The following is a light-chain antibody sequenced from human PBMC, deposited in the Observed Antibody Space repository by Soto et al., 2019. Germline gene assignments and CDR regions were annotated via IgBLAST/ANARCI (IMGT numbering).Light chain of an antibody. CDR1: SNDVGGYNY. CDR2: EVS. V-gene: IGLV2-14*01. Sequence: QSALTQPASVSGSPGQSITISCTGTSNDVGGYNYVSWFQQHPGKAPKLLIFEVSNRPSGVSHRFSGSKSGNTASLTISGLQAEEEADYYCSSFTSTSTFGFGTGTQLTVL. CDR3: SSFTSTSTFG. J-gene: IGLJ1*01.